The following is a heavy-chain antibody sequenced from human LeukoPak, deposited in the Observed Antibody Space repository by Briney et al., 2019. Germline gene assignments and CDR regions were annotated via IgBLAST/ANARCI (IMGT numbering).Heavy chain of an antibody. V-gene: IGHV3-11*05. Sequence: GGSLRLSCAASGFTFSDYYMSWIRQAPGEGLEWVSYISSSSSYTNYADSVKGRFTISRDNAKNSLYLQMNSLRAEDTAVYYCARDRRAVTTWGYFDYWGQGTLVTVSS. CDR1: GFTFSDYY. CDR3: ARDRRAVTTWGYFDY. CDR2: ISSSSSYT. D-gene: IGHD4-17*01. J-gene: IGHJ4*02.